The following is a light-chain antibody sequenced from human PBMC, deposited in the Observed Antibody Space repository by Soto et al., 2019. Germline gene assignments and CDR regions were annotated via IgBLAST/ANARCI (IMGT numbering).Light chain of an antibody. Sequence: QSVLTQPASVSGSPGQAITISCTGTSSDVGGYNYVSWYQQHPGKAPKLMIYEVSNRPSGGSNRFSGSKSGNTAYLTISGLQAEDEADYYCSSYTSSSTRVFGTGTKLTVL. J-gene: IGLJ1*01. CDR2: EVS. CDR3: SSYTSSSTRV. CDR1: SSDVGGYNY. V-gene: IGLV2-14*01.